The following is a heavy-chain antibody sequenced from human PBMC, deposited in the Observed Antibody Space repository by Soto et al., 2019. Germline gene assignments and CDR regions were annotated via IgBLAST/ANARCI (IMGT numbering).Heavy chain of an antibody. D-gene: IGHD7-27*01. V-gene: IGHV4-34*01. J-gene: IGHJ4*02. CDR3: ARAKFESTGWHQFDI. CDR2: VSHSGNT. Sequence: SETQCRTWRFSGDSSSTSTYSGSWVRQHRGKGLEWIGEVSHSGNTKYYPSLRSRVTLSVDSSKNQISLALTSVTAADTAVYYCARAKFESTGWHQFDIWGQGTLVTVPS. CDR1: GDSSSTSTYS.